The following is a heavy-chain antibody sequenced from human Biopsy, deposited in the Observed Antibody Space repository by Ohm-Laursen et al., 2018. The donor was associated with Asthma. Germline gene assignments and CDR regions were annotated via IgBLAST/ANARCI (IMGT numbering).Heavy chain of an antibody. CDR1: GFTFSDYA. Sequence: SLRLSCAASGFTFSDYAIYWVRQAPGKGLEWVGVISKDASTQDYADSVKGRFTMARDNAKNPLYLQMNSLRVEDTALYYCAKATLGDIGKDYWGQGTLVTVSS. J-gene: IGHJ4*02. V-gene: IGHV3-30*01. CDR2: ISKDASTQ. CDR3: AKATLGDIGKDY. D-gene: IGHD2-21*01.